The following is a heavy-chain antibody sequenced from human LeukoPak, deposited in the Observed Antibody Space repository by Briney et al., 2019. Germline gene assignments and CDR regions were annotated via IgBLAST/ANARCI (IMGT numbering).Heavy chain of an antibody. V-gene: IGHV1-2*02. CDR3: ARDRGDRYCSGGSCYST. Sequence: AASVKVSCKVFGDTFTAYYMYWVRQAPGQGLEWMGWINLNSGDTKYAQKFQGRVTMTRDTSISTAYMELSRLRSDDTAVYYCARDRGDRYCSGGSCYSTWGQGTLVTVSS. CDR2: INLNSGDT. D-gene: IGHD2-15*01. J-gene: IGHJ5*02. CDR1: GDTFTAYY.